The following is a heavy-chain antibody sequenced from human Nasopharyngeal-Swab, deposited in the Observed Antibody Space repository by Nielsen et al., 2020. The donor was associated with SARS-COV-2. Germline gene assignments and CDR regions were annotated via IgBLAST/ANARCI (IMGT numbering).Heavy chain of an antibody. D-gene: IGHD2-2*01. CDR1: GFTFSSYW. CDR3: VRGPSSGYANDAFGV. CDR2: INTDGTST. V-gene: IGHV3-74*01. Sequence: GGSLRLSCAASGFTFSSYWMHWVRQAPGKGLVWVSRINTDGTSTSYADSVKGRLTIARDNAKNTLYMQMNSLRDEDTAAYYCVRGPSSGYANDAFGVWGQGTMVTVSS. J-gene: IGHJ3*01.